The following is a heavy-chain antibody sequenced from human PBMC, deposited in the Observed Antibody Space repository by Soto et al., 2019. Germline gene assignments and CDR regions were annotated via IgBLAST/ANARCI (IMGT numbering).Heavy chain of an antibody. V-gene: IGHV3-33*01. CDR2: IWYDGSNK. Sequence: PGGSLRLSCAASGFTFSDYGMHWVRQAPGKGLEWVAVIWYDGSNKYYADSVKARFTISRDNSKNTLFVQMSSLRAEDTAVYYCARGAVAGYWYFDLWGRGTLVTVSS. CDR1: GFTFSDYG. D-gene: IGHD6-19*01. J-gene: IGHJ2*01. CDR3: ARGAVAGYWYFDL.